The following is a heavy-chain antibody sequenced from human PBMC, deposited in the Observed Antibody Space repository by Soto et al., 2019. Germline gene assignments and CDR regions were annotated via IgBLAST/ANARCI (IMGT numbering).Heavy chain of an antibody. CDR2: IKDGGLT. CDR3: ARGQEGVVATH. CDR1: GGSLSGYY. J-gene: IGHJ4*02. V-gene: IGHV4-34*01. Sequence: QVQLQQWGAGLLKPSENLSLTCVVYGGSLSGYYWSWIRQPPGKGLEWIGEIKDGGLTNYSPSLKSRATISADTPKNQFSLKLHSVTAADRAVYYCARGQEGVVATHWDQGTLVTVSS. D-gene: IGHD5-12*01.